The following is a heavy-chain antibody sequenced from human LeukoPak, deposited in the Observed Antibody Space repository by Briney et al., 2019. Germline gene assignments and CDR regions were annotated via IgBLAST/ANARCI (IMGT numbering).Heavy chain of an antibody. CDR2: INSGGSST. CDR3: ARVYYDFWSGQHCYFDY. CDR1: GFTFSSYW. V-gene: IGHV3-74*01. D-gene: IGHD3-3*01. Sequence: GGSLRLSCAASGFTFSSYWMHWVRQAPGKGLVWVSRINSGGSSTSYADSVKGRFTISRDNAKNTLYLQMNSLRAEDTAVYYCARVYYDFWSGQHCYFDYWGQGTLVTVSS. J-gene: IGHJ4*02.